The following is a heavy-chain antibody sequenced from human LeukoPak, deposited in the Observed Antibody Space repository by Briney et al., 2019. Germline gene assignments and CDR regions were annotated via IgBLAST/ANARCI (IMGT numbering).Heavy chain of an antibody. Sequence: GGFLRLSCAASGFTFSSDGMHWVRQAPGKGLEWVAVISYDGSNKYYADSVKGRFTISRDNSKNTLYLQMNSLRAEDTAVYYCAKDAFDWTTAAIDYWGQGTLVTVSS. CDR2: ISYDGSNK. V-gene: IGHV3-30*18. D-gene: IGHD3-9*01. CDR3: AKDAFDWTTAAIDY. J-gene: IGHJ4*02. CDR1: GFTFSSDG.